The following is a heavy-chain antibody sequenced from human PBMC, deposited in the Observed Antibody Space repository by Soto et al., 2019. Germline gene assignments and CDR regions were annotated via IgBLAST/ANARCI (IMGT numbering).Heavy chain of an antibody. D-gene: IGHD6-19*01. J-gene: IGHJ4*02. CDR1: GFTFSSYA. CDR2: ISYDGSNK. CDR3: ARVRNIAVAGIDY. Sequence: QVQLVESGGGVVQPGRSLRLSCAASGFTFSSYAMHWVRQAPGKGLEWVAVISYDGSNKYYADSVKGRFTISRDNSKNTLYLQMNSLRAEDTAVYYWARVRNIAVAGIDYWGQGTLVTVSS. V-gene: IGHV3-30-3*01.